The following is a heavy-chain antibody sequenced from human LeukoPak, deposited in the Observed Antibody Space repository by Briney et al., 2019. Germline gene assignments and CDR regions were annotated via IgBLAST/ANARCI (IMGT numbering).Heavy chain of an antibody. Sequence: GASVTVSCKASGYTFTDYYMHWVRQAPGQGLEWMGWINPNSGGTNYAQKFQGRVTMTRDTFISTAYMELSRLRSDDTAVFYCAREEVIAAAGPTLDYWGQGALVTVSS. CDR2: INPNSGGT. J-gene: IGHJ4*02. D-gene: IGHD6-13*01. CDR1: GYTFTDYY. CDR3: AREEVIAAAGPTLDY. V-gene: IGHV1-2*02.